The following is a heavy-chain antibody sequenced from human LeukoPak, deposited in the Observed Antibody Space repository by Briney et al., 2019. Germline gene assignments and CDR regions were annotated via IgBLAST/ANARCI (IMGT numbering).Heavy chain of an antibody. CDR3: ARVRRMVFDY. Sequence: GGSLRLSCAASGFTFDDYAMHWVRQAPGKGLEWVSGISWNSGSIGYADSVKGRFTISRDNAKNSLYLQMNSLRAEDTAVYYCARVRRMVFDYWGQGTLVTVSS. D-gene: IGHD2-15*01. J-gene: IGHJ4*02. V-gene: IGHV3-9*01. CDR1: GFTFDDYA. CDR2: ISWNSGSI.